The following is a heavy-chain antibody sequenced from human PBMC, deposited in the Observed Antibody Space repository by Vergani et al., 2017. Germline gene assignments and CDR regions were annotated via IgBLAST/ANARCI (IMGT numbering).Heavy chain of an antibody. CDR2: IRSKAYGQAT. CDR3: GRDQGTMLRGGDALDI. J-gene: IGHJ3*02. Sequence: EVQLVESGGDLVQPGRSLRLSCTASGFTFGYYAMDWFRQAPGQGLEWVGGIRSKAYGQATIYAESVKGRFTISRDNSKIIAYHKMRNLQTEDKAMSYCGRDQGTMLRGGDALDIWGQGTMVTVSS. CDR1: GFTFGYYA. V-gene: IGHV3-49*03. D-gene: IGHD3-10*01.